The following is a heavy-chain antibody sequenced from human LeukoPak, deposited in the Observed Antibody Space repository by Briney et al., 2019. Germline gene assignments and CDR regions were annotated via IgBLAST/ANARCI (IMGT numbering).Heavy chain of an antibody. V-gene: IGHV1-2*02. CDR3: ARYSSSGDYYYYYMDV. J-gene: IGHJ6*03. D-gene: IGHD6-6*01. CDR2: INPNSGGT. Sequence: ASVKVSCTASGYTFTGYYMHWVRQAPGQGLEWMGWINPNSGGTNYAQKFQGRVTMTRDTSISTAYMELSRLRSDDTAVYYCARYSSSGDYYYYYMDVWGKGTTVTVSS. CDR1: GYTFTGYY.